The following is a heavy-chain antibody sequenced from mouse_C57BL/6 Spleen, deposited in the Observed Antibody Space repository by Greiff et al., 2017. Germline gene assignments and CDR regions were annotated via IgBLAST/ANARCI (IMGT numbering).Heavy chain of an antibody. CDR1: GYTFTDYE. D-gene: IGHD1-1*02. Sequence: QVQLQQSGAELVRPGASVTLSCKASGYTFTDYEMHWVKQTPVHGLEWIGAIYPETGGTAYNQKFKGKAILTADKSSSTAYMELRSLTSEDSAVYYCSRILWSTTGYYFGYWGQGTTLTVSS. J-gene: IGHJ2*01. V-gene: IGHV1-15*01. CDR3: SRILWSTTGYYFGY. CDR2: IYPETGGT.